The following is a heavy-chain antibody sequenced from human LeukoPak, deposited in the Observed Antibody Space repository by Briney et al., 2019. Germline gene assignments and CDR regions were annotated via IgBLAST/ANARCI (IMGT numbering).Heavy chain of an antibody. D-gene: IGHD4-17*01. CDR1: GGSFSSYY. CDR3: ARGEDYGAHN. J-gene: IGHJ4*02. CDR2: INHSGST. Sequence: SETLSLTCAVYGGSFSSYYWSWIRQPPGKGLEWIAEINHSGSTNYNPSLKSRVTISVDTSKNQFSLKLSSVTAADTAVYYCARGEDYGAHNWGPGTLVTVSS. V-gene: IGHV4-34*01.